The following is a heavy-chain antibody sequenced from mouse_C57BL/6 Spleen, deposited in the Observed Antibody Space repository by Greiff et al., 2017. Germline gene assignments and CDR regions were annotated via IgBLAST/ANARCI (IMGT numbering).Heavy chain of an antibody. CDR1: GYTFTSYW. Sequence: QVQLQQPGAELVKPGASVKLSCKASGYTFTSYWMHWVKQRPGQGLEWIGMIHPNSGSTNYNEKFKSKATLTVDKSSSTAYMQLSSLTSEDSAVYYCARSGLSNYGYDGAWFAYWGQGTLVTVSA. CDR3: ARSGLSNYGYDGAWFAY. CDR2: IHPNSGST. D-gene: IGHD2-2*01. J-gene: IGHJ3*01. V-gene: IGHV1-64*01.